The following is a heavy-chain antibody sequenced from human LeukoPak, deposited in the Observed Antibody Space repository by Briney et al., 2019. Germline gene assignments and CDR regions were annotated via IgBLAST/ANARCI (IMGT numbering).Heavy chain of an antibody. Sequence: GESLTISCKGSGCSFTSYWIGWVRQMPGKGLEWMGIIYPGDSDTRYSPSFKGQVTISADKSISNAYLQWSSLKASDTAMYYCARDGNHYDFWSGYPTDNWFDPGGQGTLVTVS. CDR2: IYPGDSDT. V-gene: IGHV5-51*01. CDR1: GCSFTSYW. J-gene: IGHJ5*02. CDR3: ARDGNHYDFWSGYPTDNWFDP. D-gene: IGHD3-3*01.